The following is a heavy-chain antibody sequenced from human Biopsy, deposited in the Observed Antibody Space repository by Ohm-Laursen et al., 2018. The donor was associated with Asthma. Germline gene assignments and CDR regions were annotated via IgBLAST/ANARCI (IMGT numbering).Heavy chain of an antibody. CDR2: ITHDGSRM. J-gene: IGHJ4*02. CDR3: AKNNDQQLAY. D-gene: IGHD6-13*01. V-gene: IGHV3-30*18. Sequence: SLRLSCAASGFAFGKYGMYWARQAPGKGLQWVAVITHDGSRMYYADSVRGRFTISRDNSRNTLYLEMSSLRVDDTAVYYCAKNNDQQLAYWGRGTLVTVSS. CDR1: GFAFGKYG.